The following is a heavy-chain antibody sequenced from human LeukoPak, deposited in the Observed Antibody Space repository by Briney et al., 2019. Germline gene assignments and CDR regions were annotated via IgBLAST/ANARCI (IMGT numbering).Heavy chain of an antibody. CDR1: GFTFSSYE. CDR3: TRLRYGDYG. Sequence: GGSLRLACAASGFTFSSYEMNWVRQAPGKGLEWVSYISSSGGTIYYADSVKGRFTISRDNAKNSLYLQMNSLRGEDTAVYYCTRLRYGDYGWGQGTLVTVSS. CDR2: ISSSGGTI. J-gene: IGHJ4*02. D-gene: IGHD4-17*01. V-gene: IGHV3-48*03.